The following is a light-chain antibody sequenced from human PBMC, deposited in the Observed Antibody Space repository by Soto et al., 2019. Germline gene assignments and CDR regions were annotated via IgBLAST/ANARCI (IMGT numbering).Light chain of an antibody. CDR3: QPRGNWPLT. CDR2: DAS. V-gene: IGKV3-11*01. CDR1: QSVSSY. Sequence: FVLTQSPGTPSLSPGERATLSCRASQSVSSYLAWYQQKPGQAPRLLIYDASNRATGIPARFSGSGSGTDFTLTISSLKPEDFAVYYCQPRGNWPLTFGGGTKVDIK. J-gene: IGKJ4*01.